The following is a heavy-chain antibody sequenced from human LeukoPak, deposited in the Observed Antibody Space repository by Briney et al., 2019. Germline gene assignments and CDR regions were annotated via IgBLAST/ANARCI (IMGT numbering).Heavy chain of an antibody. CDR1: GFTFSSYA. V-gene: IGHV3-23*01. J-gene: IGHJ5*02. Sequence: GGSLRLSCAASGFTFSSYAMSWVRQAPGKGLEWVSAISGSGGSTYYADSAKGRFSISRDNSKNTLYLQMNSLRAEDTAVYYCASLYGSGPKWSDPWGQGTLVTVSS. D-gene: IGHD3-10*01. CDR2: ISGSGGST. CDR3: ASLYGSGPKWSDP.